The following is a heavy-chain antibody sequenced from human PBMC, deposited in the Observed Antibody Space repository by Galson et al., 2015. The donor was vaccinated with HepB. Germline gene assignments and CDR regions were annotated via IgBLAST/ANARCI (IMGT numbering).Heavy chain of an antibody. Sequence: SLRLSCAASGFTFSSYSMNWVRQAPGKGLEWVSYISSSSSTIYYADSVKGRFTISRDNAKNSLYLQMNSLRAEDTAVYYCARDSAYYYDSSGYYYPSYFDYWGQGTLVTVSS. CDR1: GFTFSSYS. CDR3: ARDSAYYYDSSGYYYPSYFDY. D-gene: IGHD3-22*01. V-gene: IGHV3-48*01. J-gene: IGHJ4*02. CDR2: ISSSSSTI.